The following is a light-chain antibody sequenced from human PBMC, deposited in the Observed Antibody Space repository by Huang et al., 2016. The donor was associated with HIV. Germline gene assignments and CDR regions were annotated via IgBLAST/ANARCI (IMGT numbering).Light chain of an antibody. J-gene: IGKJ2*01. CDR3: MQALQTPYT. CDR1: QSLLHESGHNY. CDR2: LAS. Sequence: DIVMTQSPLSLPVTPGEPASISCRSNQSLLHESGHNYLDWYLQNPGQSPQLLIYLASTRASGVPDRFTGSGSGTDFTLRINKVEARDVGVYFCMQALQTPYTFGRGTKLEI. V-gene: IGKV2-28*01.